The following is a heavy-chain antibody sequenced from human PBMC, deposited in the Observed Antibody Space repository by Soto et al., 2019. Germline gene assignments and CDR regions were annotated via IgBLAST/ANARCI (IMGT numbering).Heavy chain of an antibody. V-gene: IGHV4-30-2*01. J-gene: IGHJ5*02. CDR3: ARAKVVSGSSNNWIDP. CDR1: GGSISTSVYS. Sequence: PSETLSLTCAVSGGSISTSVYSWTWIRQPPGKGLEWIGYIYHTGNTYYNPSLKSRVTISVDRSKNQFSLKLSSVAAAATAVYYCARAKVVSGSSNNWIDPWGQGTLVTVSS. D-gene: IGHD1-26*01. CDR2: IYHTGNT.